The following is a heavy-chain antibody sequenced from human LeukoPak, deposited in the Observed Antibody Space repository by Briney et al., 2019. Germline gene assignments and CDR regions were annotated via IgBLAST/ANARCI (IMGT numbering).Heavy chain of an antibody. CDR2: IRYDGSNK. CDR3: AKDVCGGDCYSPDY. V-gene: IGHV3-30*02. J-gene: IGHJ4*02. D-gene: IGHD2-21*02. CDR1: GFTFSSYS. Sequence: GGSLRLSCAASGFTFSSYSMNWVRQAPGKGLEWVAFIRYDGSNKYYADSVKGRFTISRDNSKNTLYLQMNSLRAEDTAVYYCAKDVCGGDCYSPDYWGQGTLVTVSS.